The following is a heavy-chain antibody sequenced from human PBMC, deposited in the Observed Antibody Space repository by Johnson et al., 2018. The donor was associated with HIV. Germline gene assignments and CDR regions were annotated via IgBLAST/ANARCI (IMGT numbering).Heavy chain of an antibody. Sequence: MQLVESGGGLIQPGGSLRLSCAASGFTVSSNYMSWVRQAPGKGLEWVSDLNWNGGRTGYADSVKGRFTISRDKAKNSLYLQMKSLRAEDTALYHCARVIMTVVGGDAFDIWGQGTMVTVSS. D-gene: IGHD3-22*01. CDR2: LNWNGGRT. CDR3: ARVIMTVVGGDAFDI. J-gene: IGHJ3*02. V-gene: IGHV3-20*01. CDR1: GFTVSSNY.